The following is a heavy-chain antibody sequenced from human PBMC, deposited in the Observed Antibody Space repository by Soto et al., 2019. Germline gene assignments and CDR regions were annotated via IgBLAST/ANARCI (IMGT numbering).Heavy chain of an antibody. J-gene: IGHJ6*02. CDR3: ARDRQVLRFLEWSPPGGMDV. CDR2: INPNSGGT. D-gene: IGHD3-3*01. V-gene: IGHV1-2*02. Sequence: GASVKVSCKASGYTFTGYYMHWVRQAPGQGLEWIGWINPNSGGTNYAQKFQGRVTMTRDTSISTAYMELSRLRSDDTAVYYCARDRQVLRFLEWSPPGGMDVWGQGTTVTVSS. CDR1: GYTFTGYY.